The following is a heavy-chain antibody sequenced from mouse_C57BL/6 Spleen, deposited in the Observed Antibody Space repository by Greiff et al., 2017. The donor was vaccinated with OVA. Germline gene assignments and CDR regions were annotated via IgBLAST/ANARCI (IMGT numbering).Heavy chain of an antibody. CDR1: GYTFTSYW. V-gene: IGHV1-55*01. Sequence: VKLQQPGAELVKPGASVKMSCKASGYTFTSYWITWVKQRPGQGLEWIGDIYPGSGSTNYNEKFKSKATLTVDTSSSTAYMQLSSLTSEDSAVYYCARRERGYDNYAMDYWGQGTSVTVSS. CDR3: ARRERGYDNYAMDY. J-gene: IGHJ4*01. CDR2: IYPGSGST. D-gene: IGHD2-2*01.